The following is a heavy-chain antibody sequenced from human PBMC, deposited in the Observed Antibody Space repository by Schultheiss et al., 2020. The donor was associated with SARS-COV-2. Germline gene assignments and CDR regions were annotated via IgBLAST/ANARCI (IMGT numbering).Heavy chain of an antibody. CDR3: ARDQVALRFLEWLAGRWFDP. V-gene: IGHV4-39*07. Sequence: SETLSLTCTVSGGSISSSSYYWGWIRQPPGKGLEWIGEINHSGSTNYNPSLKSRVTISVDTSKNQFSLKLSSVTAADTAVYYCARDQVALRFLEWLAGRWFDPWGQGTLVTVSS. D-gene: IGHD3-3*01. J-gene: IGHJ5*02. CDR2: INHSGST. CDR1: GGSISSSSYY.